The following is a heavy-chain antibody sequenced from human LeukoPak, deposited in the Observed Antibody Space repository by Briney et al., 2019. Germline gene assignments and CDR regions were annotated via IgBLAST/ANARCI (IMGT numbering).Heavy chain of an antibody. Sequence: PSETLSLTCAVSGGSISSSNWWSWVRQPPGKGLEWIGEIYHSGSTNYNPSLKSRVTISVDKSKNQFSLKLSSVTAADTAVYYCARHYSSGWSPFDYWGQGTLVTVSS. D-gene: IGHD6-19*01. V-gene: IGHV4-4*02. CDR3: ARHYSSGWSPFDY. CDR2: IYHSGST. J-gene: IGHJ4*02. CDR1: GGSISSSNW.